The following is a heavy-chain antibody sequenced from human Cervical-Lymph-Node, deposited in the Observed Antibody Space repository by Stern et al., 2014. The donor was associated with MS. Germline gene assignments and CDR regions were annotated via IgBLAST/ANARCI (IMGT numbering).Heavy chain of an antibody. D-gene: IGHD3-22*01. CDR1: GGSIDDYY. CDR2: IYYSGST. V-gene: IGHV4-59*01. J-gene: IGHJ2*01. CDR3: ARDYFAKSGYNYDWYFDL. Sequence: QVQLQESGPGLVKPSETLSLTCSVSGGSIDDYYWTWIRQPPGKELEWIGYIYYSGSTNYNPSLKSRVTMSLDTSKDQFSLKLRSVTVADTAIYYCARDYFAKSGYNYDWYFDLWGRGTLVTVSS.